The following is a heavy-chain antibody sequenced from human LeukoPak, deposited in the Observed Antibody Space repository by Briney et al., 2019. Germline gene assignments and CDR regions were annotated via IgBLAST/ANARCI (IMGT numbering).Heavy chain of an antibody. CDR3: ARDRYYDSSGYYQPDY. D-gene: IGHD3-22*01. V-gene: IGHV3-30-3*01. J-gene: IGHJ4*02. CDR1: GFTFSSYA. Sequence: GGSLRLSCAASGFTFSSYAMHWVRQAPGKGLEWVAVISYDGSNKYYADSVKGRFTISRDNSKNTLYLQMNSLRAEDTAVHYCARDRYYDSSGYYQPDYWGQGTLVTVSS. CDR2: ISYDGSNK.